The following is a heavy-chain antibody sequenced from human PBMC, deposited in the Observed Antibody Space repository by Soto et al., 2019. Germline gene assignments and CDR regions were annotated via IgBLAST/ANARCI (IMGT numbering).Heavy chain of an antibody. J-gene: IGHJ6*02. D-gene: IGHD2-21*02. CDR1: GFTFSVYA. V-gene: IGHV3-23*01. CDR3: ASLGVGDWANYYYYYGMDV. CDR2: VTANGGST. Sequence: GGSLRLSCSATGFTFSVYAMTWVRQAPGKGLEWVSAVTANGGSTYSADSVKGRFTISRDNSKNTLFLQMNSLRAEDTAVYYCASLGVGDWANYYYYYGMDVWGQGTTVTV.